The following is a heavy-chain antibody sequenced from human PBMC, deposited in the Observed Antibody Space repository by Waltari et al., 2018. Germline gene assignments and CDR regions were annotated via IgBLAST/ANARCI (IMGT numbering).Heavy chain of an antibody. Sequence: QVQLQESGPGLVKPSETLSLTCTVSGGSISSYYWSWIRQPAGKGLEWIGRIYTSGSTNYSPSLKSRVTISVDKSKNQFSLKLSSVTAADTAVYYCARGFAISSWYVGAFDIWGQGTMVTVSS. V-gene: IGHV4-4*07. D-gene: IGHD6-13*01. CDR3: ARGFAISSWYVGAFDI. J-gene: IGHJ3*02. CDR1: GGSISSYY. CDR2: IYTSGST.